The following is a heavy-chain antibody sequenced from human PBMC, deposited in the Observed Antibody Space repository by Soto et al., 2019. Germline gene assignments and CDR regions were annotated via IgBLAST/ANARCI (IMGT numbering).Heavy chain of an antibody. CDR3: ARVSPPTTAKLYYYYYYMDV. J-gene: IGHJ6*03. Sequence: PGRSLRLSCAASGFTFSSLAMSWVRQAPGKGLEWVSRINSDGSSTSYADSVKGRFTISRDNAKNTLYLQMNSLRAEDTAVYYCARVSPPTTAKLYYYYYYMDVWGKGTTVTVSS. CDR1: GFTFSSLA. V-gene: IGHV3-74*01. CDR2: INSDGSST. D-gene: IGHD1-26*01.